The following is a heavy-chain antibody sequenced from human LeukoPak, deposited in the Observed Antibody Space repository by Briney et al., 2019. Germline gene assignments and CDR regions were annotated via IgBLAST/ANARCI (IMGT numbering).Heavy chain of an antibody. CDR3: AREGGYASPFDS. CDR1: GGSFSGYY. D-gene: IGHD5-12*01. J-gene: IGHJ4*02. Sequence: PSETLSLTCAVYGGSFSGYYWSWIRQPPGKGLEWIGEINHSGSTNYNPSLKSRVTISVDTSKNQFSLKLSSVTAADTAVYYCAREGGYASPFDSWGQGTLVTVSS. CDR2: INHSGST. V-gene: IGHV4-34*01.